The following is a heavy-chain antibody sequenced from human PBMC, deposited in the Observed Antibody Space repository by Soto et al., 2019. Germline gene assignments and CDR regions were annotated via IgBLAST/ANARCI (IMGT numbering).Heavy chain of an antibody. D-gene: IGHD5-12*01. CDR3: ARGTSVYDYSRSGYYYYYMDV. V-gene: IGHV1-18*01. CDR1: GYTFTSYG. J-gene: IGHJ6*03. CDR2: ISAYNGNT. Sequence: QVQLVQSGAEVKKPGASVKVSCKASGYTFTSYGISWVRQAPGQGLEWMGWISAYNGNTNYAQKLQGRVTMTTDTSTSTAYMELRSLRSDDTAVYYCARGTSVYDYSRSGYYYYYMDVWGKGTTVTVSS.